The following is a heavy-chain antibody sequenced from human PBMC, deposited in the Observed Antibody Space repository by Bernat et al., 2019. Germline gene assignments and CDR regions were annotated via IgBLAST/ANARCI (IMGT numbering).Heavy chain of an antibody. Sequence: QVQLVESGGGVVQPGRSLRLSCAASGFTFSSYAMHWVRQAPGKGLEWVAVISYDGSNKYYADSVKGRFTISRDNSKNTLYLQMNSLRAEDTAVYYCARDRCSSWLRPPKNYYGMDVWGQGTTVTVSS. D-gene: IGHD6-13*01. J-gene: IGHJ6*02. CDR1: GFTFSSYA. V-gene: IGHV3-30-3*01. CDR2: ISYDGSNK. CDR3: ARDRCSSWLRPPKNYYGMDV.